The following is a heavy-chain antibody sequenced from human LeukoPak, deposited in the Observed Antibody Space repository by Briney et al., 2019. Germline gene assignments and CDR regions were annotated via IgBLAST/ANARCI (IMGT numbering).Heavy chain of an antibody. V-gene: IGHV3-43D*03. CDR2: ISWDGGST. D-gene: IGHD2-21*02. CDR3: SKDYGCGGDNGRVDY. CDR1: GFTFDDYA. J-gene: IGHJ4*02. Sequence: GGSLRLSCAASGFTFDDYAMHWVRQAPRKGLEWVSLISWDGGSTYYADSVKGRFTISRDNSKNSLYLQMNSLKAEDTALYYCSKDYGCGGDNGRVDYWGQGTLVTVSS.